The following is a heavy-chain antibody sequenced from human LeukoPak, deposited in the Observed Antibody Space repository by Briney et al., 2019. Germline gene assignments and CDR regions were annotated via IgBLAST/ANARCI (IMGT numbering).Heavy chain of an antibody. J-gene: IGHJ5*02. V-gene: IGHV4-61*02. CDR1: GGSISSGSYY. CDR2: IYTSGST. D-gene: IGHD1-14*01. Sequence: SETLSLTCTVSGGSISSGSYYWSWIRQPAGKGLEWIGRIYTSGSTNYNPSLKSRVTISVDTSKNQFSLKLSSVTAADTAVYYCARSPIAGREWFDPWGQGTLVTVSS. CDR3: ARSPIAGREWFDP.